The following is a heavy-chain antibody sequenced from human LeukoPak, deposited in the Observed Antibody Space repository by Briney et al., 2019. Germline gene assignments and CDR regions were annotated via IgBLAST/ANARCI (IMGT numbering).Heavy chain of an antibody. CDR2: IYPRDGST. CDR3: ARDQEGFDY. J-gene: IGHJ4*02. V-gene: IGHV1-46*01. CDR1: GYTFTSNY. Sequence: ASVKVSCKASGYTFTSNYIHQVRQAPGQGLEWMGMIYPRDGSTSYAQKFQGRVTVTRDTSTSTVHMELSGLRSEDTAVYYCARDQEGFDYWGQGALVTVSS.